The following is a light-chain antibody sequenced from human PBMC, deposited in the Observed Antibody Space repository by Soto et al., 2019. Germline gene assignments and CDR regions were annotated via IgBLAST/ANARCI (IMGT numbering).Light chain of an antibody. CDR3: SSYTSSNTVV. CDR1: SSDIGAYNY. J-gene: IGLJ3*02. Sequence: QSALTQPASVSGSPGQSITISCTGTSSDIGAYNYVGWYQQHPGQAPKLMTYDVNNRPSGVSDRFSASKSGNTASLTIAWLQAEDEADYYCSSYTSSNTVVFGGGTKVTVL. CDR2: DVN. V-gene: IGLV2-14*03.